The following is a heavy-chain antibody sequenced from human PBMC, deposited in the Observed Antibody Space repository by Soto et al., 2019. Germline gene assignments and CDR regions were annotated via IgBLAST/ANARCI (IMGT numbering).Heavy chain of an antibody. J-gene: IGHJ4*02. D-gene: IGHD3-22*01. CDR2: INPNSGGT. Sequence: ASVKVSCKASGYTFTGYYMHWVRQAPGQGLEWMGWINPNSGGTNYAQKFQGWVTMTRDTSISTAYMELSRLRSDDTAVYYCARSYYYDSSGYYYGYDFDYWGQGTLVTVSS. CDR3: ARSYYYDSSGYYYGYDFDY. CDR1: GYTFTGYY. V-gene: IGHV1-2*04.